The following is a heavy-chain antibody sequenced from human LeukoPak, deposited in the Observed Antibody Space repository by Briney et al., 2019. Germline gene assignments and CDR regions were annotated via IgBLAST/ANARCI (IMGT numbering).Heavy chain of an antibody. V-gene: IGHV1-8*01. CDR1: EYTFITYD. J-gene: IGHJ4*02. CDR2: LNPQSGNT. Sequence: GASVKVSCKAFEYTFITYDIIWVRQAAGQGLEWMGWLNPQSGNTGFTANFQGRVTLTMDSSISTACMELRSLRFDDTAVYYCARGPWFRSLLGYCADGVCYPGYWGQGTLVTVSS. CDR3: ARGPWFRSLLGYCADGVCYPGY. D-gene: IGHD2-8*01.